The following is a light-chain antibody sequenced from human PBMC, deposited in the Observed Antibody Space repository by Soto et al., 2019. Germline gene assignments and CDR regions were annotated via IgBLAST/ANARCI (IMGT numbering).Light chain of an antibody. Sequence: EIVLTQSPGTLSLSPGERATLSCRASQSVSSSYLAWYQQKPGQAPRLRIYGASGRATGIPDRFSGSGSGTDFTLTISRLEPEDFAVYYCQQYGSSIFTFGPGTKVDIK. CDR2: GAS. J-gene: IGKJ3*01. V-gene: IGKV3-20*01. CDR3: QQYGSSIFT. CDR1: QSVSSSY.